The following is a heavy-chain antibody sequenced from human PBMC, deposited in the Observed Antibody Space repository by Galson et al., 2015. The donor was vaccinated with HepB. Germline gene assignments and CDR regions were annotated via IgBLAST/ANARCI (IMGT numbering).Heavy chain of an antibody. CDR2: SRNKPNGYST. V-gene: IGHV3-72*01. D-gene: IGHD4-23*01. J-gene: IGHJ4*02. Sequence: SLRLSCAVSGFSFSDHYIDWVRQAPGQGLEWVGRSRNKPNGYSTAYAAPVKGRFTVSRDDSKNSVFLQMNSLRSEDTAVYYCARSEVTTVVTDFDSWGQGTLVTVSS. CDR1: GFSFSDHY. CDR3: ARSEVTTVVTDFDS.